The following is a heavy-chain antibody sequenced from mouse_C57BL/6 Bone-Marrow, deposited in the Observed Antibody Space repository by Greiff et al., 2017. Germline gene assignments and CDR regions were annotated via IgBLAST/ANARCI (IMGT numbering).Heavy chain of an antibody. D-gene: IGHD1-1*01. CDR2: LYPGSGST. CDR3: ARAPITTEGY. Sequence: QVQLQQSGAELVKPGASVKMSCKASGYTFTSYWITWVKQRPGHGLEWIGDLYPGSGSTNYNEKFKSKATLTVDTSSSTAYMQLSSRTSEDSAVYYCARAPITTEGYWGQGTTRTVSS. CDR1: GYTFTSYW. V-gene: IGHV1-55*01. J-gene: IGHJ2*01.